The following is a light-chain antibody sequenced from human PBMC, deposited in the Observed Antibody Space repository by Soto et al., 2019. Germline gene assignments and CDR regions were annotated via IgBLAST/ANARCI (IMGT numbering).Light chain of an antibody. CDR2: DAS. J-gene: IGKJ3*01. CDR1: QSVSSNY. V-gene: IGKV3-20*01. CDR3: HQVVSSPPRFT. Sequence: ETVLTQSPGTLSLSPGERATLSCRASQSVSSNYLAWYEQKPGQAPRLLIYDASSRATGIPDRFSASGSGADFTLTISRLETEYFAVYYCHQVVSSPPRFTFGTGTKVDIK.